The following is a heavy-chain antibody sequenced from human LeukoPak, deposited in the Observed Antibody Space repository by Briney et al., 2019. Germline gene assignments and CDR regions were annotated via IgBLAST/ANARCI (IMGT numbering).Heavy chain of an antibody. CDR1: GGSISSSDYY. Sequence: SETLSLTCTVSGGSISSSDYYWDWIRQPPGKGLEWIGTIYYSGKTTYNPSLNSRVTISVDTSKNQFSLKLSSVTAADTAVYYCARARPRIAVAMFDYWGQGTLVTVSS. CDR2: IYYSGKT. J-gene: IGHJ4*02. V-gene: IGHV4-39*07. D-gene: IGHD6-19*01. CDR3: ARARPRIAVAMFDY.